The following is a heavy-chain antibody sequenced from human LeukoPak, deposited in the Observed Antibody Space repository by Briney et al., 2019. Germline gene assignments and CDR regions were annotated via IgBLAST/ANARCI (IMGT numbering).Heavy chain of an antibody. CDR3: ARARKDCSGGTCYSRSFDY. J-gene: IGHJ4*02. Sequence: TGGSLRLSCAASGFTFSNCAMAWVRQAPGKGLEWVSSISTGGDTTYYADSVKGRFTITRDISKNTLFLQMNSLRAEDTAVYYCARARKDCSGGTCYSRSFDYWGQGTLVTVSS. CDR2: ISTGGDTT. CDR1: GFTFSNCA. D-gene: IGHD2-15*01. V-gene: IGHV3-23*01.